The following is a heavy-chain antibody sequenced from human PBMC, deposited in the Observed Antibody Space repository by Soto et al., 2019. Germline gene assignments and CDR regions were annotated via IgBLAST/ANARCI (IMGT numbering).Heavy chain of an antibody. CDR1: GFTFTSSA. Sequence: GASVKVSCKASGFTFTSSAVQWVRQARGQRLEWIGWIVVGSGNTNYAQKFQERVTITRDMSTSTAYMELSSLRSEDTAVYYCAAEPIRITMIAGGMDVWGQGTTVTVSS. J-gene: IGHJ6*02. CDR3: AAEPIRITMIAGGMDV. D-gene: IGHD3-22*01. CDR2: IVVGSGNT. V-gene: IGHV1-58*01.